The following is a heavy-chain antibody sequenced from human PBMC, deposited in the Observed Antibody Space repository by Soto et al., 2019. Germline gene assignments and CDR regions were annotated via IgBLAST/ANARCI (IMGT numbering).Heavy chain of an antibody. CDR2: IKSDGSST. CDR1: GFNFSNHW. D-gene: IGHD3-10*01. J-gene: IGHJ6*02. V-gene: IGHV3-74*01. Sequence: GGSLRLSCAASGFNFSNHWMHWVRQAPGKGLVWVSRIKSDGSSTSYADSVKGRFTISRDNAKNTLDLQMHGLRAEDMAVYYCARSVRSGSFPYYYYAMDVWGQGTTVTVSS. CDR3: ARSVRSGSFPYYYYAMDV.